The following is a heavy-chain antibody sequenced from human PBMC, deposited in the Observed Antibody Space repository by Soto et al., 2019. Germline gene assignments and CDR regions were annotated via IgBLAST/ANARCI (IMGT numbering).Heavy chain of an antibody. CDR1: GFTFTTFG. J-gene: IGHJ4*02. D-gene: IGHD6-13*01. CDR2: ISYAGCSK. Sequence: QVQLVESGGGVVQPGRSLRLSCEASGFTFTTFGIHWVRQAPGKGLEWVAVISYAGCSKYIADPFRGRFTISRDNSKNMVYLQMKSLRVDDTAVYYCARDRSLGIAAAGLDYWGPGTLVTVSS. V-gene: IGHV3-33*01. CDR3: ARDRSLGIAAAGLDY.